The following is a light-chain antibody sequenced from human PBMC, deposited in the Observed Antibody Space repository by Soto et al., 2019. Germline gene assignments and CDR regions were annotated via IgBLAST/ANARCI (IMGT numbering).Light chain of an antibody. CDR1: QSVSSNY. Sequence: EMVLTQSPGTLSLSPGERATLSCRASQSVSSNYLAWYQQKPGQAPRLLIYAASSRATGIPDRFSGSGSGTDFTLTISSLEPEDFAVYYCQQYGTSWWTFGQGTKVEIK. V-gene: IGKV3-20*01. CDR3: QQYGTSWWT. J-gene: IGKJ1*01. CDR2: AAS.